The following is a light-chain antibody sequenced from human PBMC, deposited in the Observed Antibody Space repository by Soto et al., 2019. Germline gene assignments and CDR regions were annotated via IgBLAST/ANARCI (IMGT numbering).Light chain of an antibody. CDR2: EVS. CDR3: TSYAGNNIWV. CDR1: SGDVGAYNY. V-gene: IGLV2-8*01. Sequence: QSALTQPPSASGSPGQSVTISCTETSGDVGAYNYVSWYQQYPGKAPKLMIYEVSKRPSGVPDRFSGSKSGKTASLTVSGLQPEDEADYYCTSYAGNNIWVFGGGTKVTVL. J-gene: IGLJ3*02.